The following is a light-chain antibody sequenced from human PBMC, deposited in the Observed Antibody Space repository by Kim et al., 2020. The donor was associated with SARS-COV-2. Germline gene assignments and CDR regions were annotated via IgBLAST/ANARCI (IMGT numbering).Light chain of an antibody. Sequence: AGERATLSCRDSQSVSSSYLAWYQQKPGQAPRLLIYGASSMATGIPDRFSGSGSGTDFTLTISRLEPEDFAVYYCQQYGSSPRVTFGPGTKVDIK. J-gene: IGKJ3*01. CDR2: GAS. CDR3: QQYGSSPRVT. CDR1: QSVSSSY. V-gene: IGKV3-20*01.